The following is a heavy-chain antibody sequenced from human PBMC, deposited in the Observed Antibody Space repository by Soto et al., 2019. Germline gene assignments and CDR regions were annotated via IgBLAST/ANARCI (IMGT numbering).Heavy chain of an antibody. CDR2: IYPGDSDT. V-gene: IGHV5-51*01. J-gene: IGHJ6*02. CDR1: GYSFTSYW. CDR3: ARTATVTTNYYGMDV. Sequence: GESLKIYCKGSGYSFTSYWIGWVRQMPGKGLEWMGIIYPGDSDTRYSPSVQGQVTISADKSISTAYLQWSSLKASDTAMYYCARTATVTTNYYGMDVWGQGTTVTVSS. D-gene: IGHD4-17*01.